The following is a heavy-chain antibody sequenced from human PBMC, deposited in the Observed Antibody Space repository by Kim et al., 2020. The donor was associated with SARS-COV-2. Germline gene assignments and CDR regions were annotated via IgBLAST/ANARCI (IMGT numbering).Heavy chain of an antibody. D-gene: IGHD6-13*01. Sequence: ASVKVSCKASGYTFTGYYMHWVRQAHGQGLEWMGWINPNSGGTNYAQKFQGRVTMTRDTSISTAYMELSRLRSDDTAVYYCARELKTASSSWYSVRASENWFDPWGQGTLVTVSS. J-gene: IGHJ5*02. CDR2: INPNSGGT. CDR1: GYTFTGYY. V-gene: IGHV1-2*02. CDR3: ARELKTASSSWYSVRASENWFDP.